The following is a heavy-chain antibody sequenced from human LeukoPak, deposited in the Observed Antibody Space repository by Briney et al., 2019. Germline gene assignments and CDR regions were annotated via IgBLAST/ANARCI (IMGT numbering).Heavy chain of an antibody. Sequence: PSGTLSLTCTVSGGSISSGGYYWSWIRQPPGKGLEWIGYIYHSGSTYYNPSLKSRVTISVDRSKNQFSLKLSSVTAADTAVYYCACFSGSYKFPPFDYWGQGTLVTVSS. V-gene: IGHV4-30-2*01. D-gene: IGHD1-26*01. J-gene: IGHJ4*02. CDR3: ACFSGSYKFPPFDY. CDR2: IYHSGST. CDR1: GGSISSGGYY.